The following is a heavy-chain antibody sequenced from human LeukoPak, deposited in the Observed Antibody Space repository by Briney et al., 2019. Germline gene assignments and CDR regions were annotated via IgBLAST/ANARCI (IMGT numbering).Heavy chain of an antibody. CDR1: GGSISSGDYY. Sequence: SQTLSLTCTVSGGSISSGDYYWSWIRQPPGKGLEWIGYIYYSGSTYYNPSLKSRVTISVDTSKNQFSLKLSSVTAADTAVYYCARGGGWLFEDWYFDLWAVAPWSLSPQ. D-gene: IGHD3-22*01. V-gene: IGHV4-30-4*01. CDR2: IYYSGST. CDR3: ARGGGWLFEDWYFDL. J-gene: IGHJ2*01.